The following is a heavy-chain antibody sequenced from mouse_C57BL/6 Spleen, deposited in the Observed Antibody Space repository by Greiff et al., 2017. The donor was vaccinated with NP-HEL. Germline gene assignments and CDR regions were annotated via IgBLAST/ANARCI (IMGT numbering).Heavy chain of an antibody. V-gene: IGHV2-2*01. CDR2: IWSGGST. CDR3: AREGLRREFAY. Sequence: VKLVESGPGLVQPSQSLSITCTVSGFSLTSYGVHWVRQSPGKGLEWLGVIWSGGSTDYNAAFISRLSISKDNSKSQVFFKMNSLQADDTAIYYCAREGLRREFAYWGQGTLVTVSA. D-gene: IGHD2-4*01. J-gene: IGHJ3*01. CDR1: GFSLTSYG.